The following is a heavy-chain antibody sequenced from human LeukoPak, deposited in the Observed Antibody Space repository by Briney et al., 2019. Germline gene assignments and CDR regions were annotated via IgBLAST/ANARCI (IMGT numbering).Heavy chain of an antibody. D-gene: IGHD6-19*01. V-gene: IGHV3-9*01. Sequence: GGPLRLSCAASGFTFDDYAMQWVRQAPGKGLEWVSGIKWNSGYIGYADSVKGRFTISRDNAKNSLYLQMNSLRAEDTALYYCAKATSGWYSGFDYWGQGTLVTVSS. J-gene: IGHJ4*02. CDR2: IKWNSGYI. CDR3: AKATSGWYSGFDY. CDR1: GFTFDDYA.